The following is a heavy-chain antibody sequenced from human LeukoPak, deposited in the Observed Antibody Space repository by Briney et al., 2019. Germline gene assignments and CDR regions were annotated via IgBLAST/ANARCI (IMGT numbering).Heavy chain of an antibody. V-gene: IGHV3-23*01. CDR1: GFTFSNHG. Sequence: PGGSLRLSCAASGFTFSNHGMNWVRQAPGKGLEWVSGISPSGDITYYADSVKGRFTISRDNAKSSLYLQMNSLRAEDTAVYYCARGVLITFGGVIPPFDFWGLGTLVTVSS. D-gene: IGHD3-16*02. CDR2: ISPSGDIT. J-gene: IGHJ4*02. CDR3: ARGVLITFGGVIPPFDF.